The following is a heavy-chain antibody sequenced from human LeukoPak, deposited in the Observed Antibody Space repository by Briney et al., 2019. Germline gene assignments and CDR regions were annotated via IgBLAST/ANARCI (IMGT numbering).Heavy chain of an antibody. D-gene: IGHD1-1*01. CDR2: VDHTGST. J-gene: IGHJ6*03. Sequence: SETPSLTCSVSDDSITMYYWTWIRQPPGKGLEWIGYVDHTGSTNFNPSLNGRVSISRDTTNNLFSLRLRSVTAADTAVYFCARGRVSSSTWYSTYYYYFYMDVWGKGTTVTVSS. V-gene: IGHV4-59*01. CDR3: ARGRVSSSTWYSTYYYYFYMDV. CDR1: DDSITMYY.